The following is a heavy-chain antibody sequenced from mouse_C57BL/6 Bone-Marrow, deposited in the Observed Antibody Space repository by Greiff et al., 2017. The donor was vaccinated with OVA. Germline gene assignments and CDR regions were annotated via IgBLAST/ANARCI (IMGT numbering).Heavy chain of an antibody. CDR2: ISSGGDYI. Sequence: EVQLVESGEGLVKPGGSLKLSCAASGFTFSSYAMSWVRQTPEKRLEWVAYISSGGDYIYYADTVKGRFTISRDNARNTLYLQMSSLKSEDTAMYYCTRRGYYYYGSSYYFDYWGQGTTLTVSS. CDR1: GFTFSSYA. V-gene: IGHV5-9-1*02. J-gene: IGHJ2*01. D-gene: IGHD1-1*01. CDR3: TRRGYYYYGSSYYFDY.